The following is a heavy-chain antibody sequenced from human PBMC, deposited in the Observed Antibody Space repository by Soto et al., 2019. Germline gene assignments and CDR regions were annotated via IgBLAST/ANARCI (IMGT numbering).Heavy chain of an antibody. D-gene: IGHD2-15*01. J-gene: IGHJ4*02. CDR2: IYYSGST. V-gene: IGHV4-31*03. CDR3: ARGSTVAAILFDY. Sequence: PSETLSLTCTVSGDSISSGGYYWSWIRQHPGKGLEWIGYIYYSGSTYYNPSLKSRVIISVDTSKNQFSLKLSSVTAADTAVYYCARGSTVAAILFDYWGQGTLVTVS. CDR1: GDSISSGGYY.